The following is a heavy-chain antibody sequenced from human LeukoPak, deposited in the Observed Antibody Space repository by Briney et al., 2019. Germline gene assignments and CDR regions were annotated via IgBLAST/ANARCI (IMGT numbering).Heavy chain of an antibody. CDR2: MNPNSGNT. D-gene: IGHD6-19*01. CDR1: GYTFTSYD. J-gene: IGHJ3*02. Sequence: ASVKVSCKASGYTFTSYDINWVRQATGQGLEWMGWMNPNSGNTGYAQKFQGRVTMTRNTSISTAYMELSSLRSEDTAVYYYARIAVAGFDAFDIWGQGTMVTVSS. CDR3: ARIAVAGFDAFDI. V-gene: IGHV1-8*01.